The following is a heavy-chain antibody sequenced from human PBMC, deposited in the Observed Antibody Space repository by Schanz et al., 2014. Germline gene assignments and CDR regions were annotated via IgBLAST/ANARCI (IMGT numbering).Heavy chain of an antibody. CDR3: ARVGRNSYGFTSRFDA. CDR1: GSDIRGFH. V-gene: IGHV4-59*01. CDR2: ITYSGGT. D-gene: IGHD3-16*01. J-gene: IGHJ5*02. Sequence: QVQLQESGPGQVRPSETLSLTCTVSGSDIRGFHWSWIRQSPGKGPEWIGYITYSGGTNHNPSLQSRVTISLDTSQSQFSLRLTSVSSADTAMYYCARVGRNSYGFTSRFDAWGQGTLVAVSS.